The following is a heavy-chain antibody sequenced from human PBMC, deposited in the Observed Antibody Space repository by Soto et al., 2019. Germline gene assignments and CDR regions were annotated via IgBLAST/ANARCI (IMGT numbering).Heavy chain of an antibody. D-gene: IGHD4-4*01. CDR2: IWYDGSNE. Sequence: GGSLRLSCAASGFTFSSYGMHWVRQAPGKGLEWVAIIWYDGSNEYYADSVKGRFTISRDNSKNTLYLQVNSLRAEDTAVYYCARCRGRGYSNPIDFWGLGTLVTVSS. CDR3: ARCRGRGYSNPIDF. V-gene: IGHV3-33*01. J-gene: IGHJ4*02. CDR1: GFTFSSYG.